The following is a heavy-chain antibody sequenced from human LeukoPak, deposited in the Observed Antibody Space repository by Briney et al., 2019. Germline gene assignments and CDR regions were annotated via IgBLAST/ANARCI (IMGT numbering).Heavy chain of an antibody. CDR2: IYSGGST. D-gene: IGHD3-22*01. CDR3: ARVLGGDYYDSSGYNDY. V-gene: IGHV3-53*01. Sequence: PGRSLRLSCAASGFTVSSNYMSWVRQAPGKGLEWVSVIYSGGSTYYADSVKGRFTISRDNSKNTLYLQMNSLRAEDTAVYYCARVLGGDYYDSSGYNDYWGQGTLVTVSS. J-gene: IGHJ4*02. CDR1: GFTVSSNY.